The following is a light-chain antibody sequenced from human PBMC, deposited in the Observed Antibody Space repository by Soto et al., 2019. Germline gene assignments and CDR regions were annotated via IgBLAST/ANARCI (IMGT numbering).Light chain of an antibody. CDR1: QSVSSH. V-gene: IGKV3-11*01. Sequence: EIVLTQSPATLSLSPGERATLSCRASQSVSSHLAWYQQKPRQAPRLLIYDASTRATGVPARFSGSGSGTDFTLTISSLEPEDFAVYYCQQRRNWPITFGQGTRLDSK. CDR2: DAS. J-gene: IGKJ5*01. CDR3: QQRRNWPIT.